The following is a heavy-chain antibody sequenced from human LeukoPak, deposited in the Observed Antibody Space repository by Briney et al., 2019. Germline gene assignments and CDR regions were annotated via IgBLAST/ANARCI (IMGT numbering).Heavy chain of an antibody. V-gene: IGHV3-64*01. Sequence: GGSLRLSCAASGFTFSSYAMHWVRQAPGKGLKYVSAISSNGGSTYYASSVKGRFTISRDNSKNTLYLQMGSLRAEDMAVYYCARDHQGWQLVPGRGFDYWGQGTLVTVSS. D-gene: IGHD6-6*01. J-gene: IGHJ4*02. CDR3: ARDHQGWQLVPGRGFDY. CDR1: GFTFSSYA. CDR2: ISSNGGST.